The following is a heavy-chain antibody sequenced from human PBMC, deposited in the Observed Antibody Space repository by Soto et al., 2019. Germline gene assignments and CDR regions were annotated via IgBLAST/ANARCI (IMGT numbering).Heavy chain of an antibody. CDR1: GGSISSDY. Sequence: SETLSLTCTVSGGSISSDYWSWIRQPPGKGLEWIAYIYYSGSTNYNPSLKSRITISVDAPKNQFSLKLSSVTAADTAVYYCVKIGGYYGSGSYYRYSYGMDVWGQGTTVTVSS. V-gene: IGHV4-59*12. CDR2: IYYSGST. J-gene: IGHJ6*02. CDR3: VKIGGYYGSGSYYRYSYGMDV. D-gene: IGHD3-10*01.